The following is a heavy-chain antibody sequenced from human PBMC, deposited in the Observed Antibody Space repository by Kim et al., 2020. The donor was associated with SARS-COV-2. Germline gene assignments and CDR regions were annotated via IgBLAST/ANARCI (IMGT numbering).Heavy chain of an antibody. J-gene: IGHJ5*02. D-gene: IGHD2-21*02. Sequence: GGSLRLSCAASGVTFSSYGMHWVRQAPGKGLEWVAVISYDGSNKNYADSVKGRFTISRDNSKNTLYLQMNSLRAEDTAVYYCATAQADGDMYMWFDPWG. V-gene: IGHV3-30*03. CDR1: GVTFSSYG. CDR3: ATAQADGDMYMWFDP. CDR2: ISYDGSNK.